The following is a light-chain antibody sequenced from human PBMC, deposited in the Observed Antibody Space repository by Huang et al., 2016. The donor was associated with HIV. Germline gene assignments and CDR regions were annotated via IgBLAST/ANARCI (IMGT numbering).Light chain of an antibody. V-gene: IGKV3-20*01. CDR2: GAS. Sequence: EIVLTQSPGTLSLSPGEGVTSSCRASQSLSGTYLAWYQQKPGQSPSLLIYGASSRATGIPGRCSGSGSKTDFTLTISRLEPEDVAVYYCQQYGSSLYTFGQGTKVEIK. J-gene: IGKJ2*01. CDR3: QQYGSSLYT. CDR1: QSLSGTY.